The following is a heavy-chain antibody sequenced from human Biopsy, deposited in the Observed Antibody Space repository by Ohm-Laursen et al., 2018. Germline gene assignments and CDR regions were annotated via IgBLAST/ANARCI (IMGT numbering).Heavy chain of an antibody. V-gene: IGHV4-59*11. CDR2: ISYTGYT. CDR3: ARGSNDFGGLYFPR. Sequence: SETLSLTCTASGGSFTGHYWSRIRQPPGKGLEWIGHISYTGYTSYNASLKSRVTISVDTSRNHFSLRLSSLTAADTAVYYFARGSNDFGGLYFPRWGQGTLLTVSS. J-gene: IGHJ4*02. D-gene: IGHD4-23*01. CDR1: GGSFTGHY.